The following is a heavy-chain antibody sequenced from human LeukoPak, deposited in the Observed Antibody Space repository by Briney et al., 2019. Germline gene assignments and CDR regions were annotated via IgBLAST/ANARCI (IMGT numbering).Heavy chain of an antibody. CDR2: IDPSDSYT. V-gene: IGHV5-10-1*01. Sequence: PGESLRISCKGSGYSFTSYWISWVRQMPGKGLEWMGRIDPSDSYTNYSPSFQGHVTISADKSISTAYLQWSSLKASDTAMYYCARGGHEYSSSSPFDHWGQGTLVTVSS. CDR1: GYSFTSYW. J-gene: IGHJ4*02. CDR3: ARGGHEYSSSSPFDH. D-gene: IGHD6-6*01.